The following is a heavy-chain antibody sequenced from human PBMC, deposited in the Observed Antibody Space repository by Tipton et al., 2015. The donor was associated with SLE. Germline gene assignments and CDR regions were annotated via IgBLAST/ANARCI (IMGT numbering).Heavy chain of an antibody. CDR2: IYYSGST. CDR1: GGSISSGDYY. D-gene: IGHD4-17*01. Sequence: TLSLTCTVSGGSISSGDYYWSWIRQPPGKGLEWIGYIYYSGSTYYNPSLKSRVTISVDTSKNQFSLRLSSVTAADTAVYYCARGRDVNDYDDYDWFDPWGQGTMVTVSS. CDR3: ARGRDVNDYDDYDWFDP. V-gene: IGHV4-30-4*01. J-gene: IGHJ5*02.